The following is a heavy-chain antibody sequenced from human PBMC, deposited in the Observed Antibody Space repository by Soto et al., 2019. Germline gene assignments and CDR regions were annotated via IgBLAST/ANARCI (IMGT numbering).Heavy chain of an antibody. CDR1: GFIFDDYA. D-gene: IGHD3-10*02. V-gene: IGHV3-9*01. CDR2: ISWHSRSV. Sequence: PGGSLRLSCAASGFIFDDYAMHWVRQVPGRGLEWVSGISWHSRSVAYADSVKGRFTISRDSANLYLQMNSLRSEDSALSYCAKGADMLDYYYFMEVWGKGTTVTVSS. J-gene: IGHJ6*03. CDR3: AKGADMLDYYYFMEV.